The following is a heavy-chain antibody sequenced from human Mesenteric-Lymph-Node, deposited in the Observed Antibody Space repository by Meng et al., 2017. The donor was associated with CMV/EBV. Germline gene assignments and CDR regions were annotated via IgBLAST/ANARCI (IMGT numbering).Heavy chain of an antibody. CDR3: ARRGGGNLNFDY. CDR1: GFTFSTYW. V-gene: IGHV3-74*01. CDR2: INTDGSRT. D-gene: IGHD2-15*01. J-gene: IGHJ4*02. Sequence: GESLKISCAASGFTFSTYWMQWVRHVPGKGLVWVSRINTDGSRTDSADSVTGRFTISRDNAKNSLYLQMNSLRAEDTAVYYCARRGGGNLNFDYWGQGTLVTVSS.